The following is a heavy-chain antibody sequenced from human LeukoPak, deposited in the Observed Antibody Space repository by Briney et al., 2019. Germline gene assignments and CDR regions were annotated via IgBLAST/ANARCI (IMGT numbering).Heavy chain of an antibody. CDR3: ARVFPHGYSDY. CDR1: GGSINNLY. Sequence: PSETLSLTCTVSGGSINNLYWSWIRQPPGKGLEWIGYIYYIGITKYNPSLKSRVTISVDTSKNQFSLNLRYVTAADTAVYYCARVFPHGYSDYWGQGTLITVSS. J-gene: IGHJ4*02. CDR2: IYYIGIT. V-gene: IGHV4-59*11. D-gene: IGHD3-9*01.